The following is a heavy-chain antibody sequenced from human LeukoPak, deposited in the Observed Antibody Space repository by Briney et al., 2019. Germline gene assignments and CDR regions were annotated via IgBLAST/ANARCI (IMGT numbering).Heavy chain of an antibody. Sequence: PGGSLRLSCAASGFTFSSYSMNWVRQTPGKGLEGISYISSGSGTTYYGDSVQGRFITSRDNAENSLHLQMNSLRAEDTGVYYCAKDRGNDYGVFDYWGQGILVTVSS. CDR3: AKDRGNDYGVFDY. CDR2: ISSGSGTT. V-gene: IGHV3-48*01. D-gene: IGHD4-17*01. CDR1: GFTFSSYS. J-gene: IGHJ4*02.